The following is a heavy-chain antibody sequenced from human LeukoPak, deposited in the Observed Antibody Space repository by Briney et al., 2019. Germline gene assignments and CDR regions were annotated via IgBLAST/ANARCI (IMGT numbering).Heavy chain of an antibody. J-gene: IGHJ5*02. CDR1: GGSISSSSYY. D-gene: IGHD6-25*01. V-gene: IGHV4-39*07. CDR2: IYYSGST. Sequence: SETLSLTCTVSGGSISSSSYYWGWIRQPPGKGLEWIGSIYYSGSTYYNPSLKSRVTISVDTSKNQFSLKLSSVTAADTAVYYCARGSDHTNWFDPWGQGTLVTVSS. CDR3: ARGSDHTNWFDP.